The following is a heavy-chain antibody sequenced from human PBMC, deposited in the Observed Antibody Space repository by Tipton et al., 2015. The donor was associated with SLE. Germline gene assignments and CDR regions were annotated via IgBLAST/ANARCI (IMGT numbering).Heavy chain of an antibody. CDR3: ARAKTGTTYYYYYYGMDV. CDR1: GGSISSSDYY. Sequence: TLSLTCTVSGGSISSSDYYWSWIRQPPGKGLEWIGYIYYSGSTYYNPSLKSRVTISVDTSKNQFSLRLSSVTAADTAVYYCARAKTGTTYYYYYYGMDVWGQGTTVTVSS. D-gene: IGHD1-7*01. CDR2: IYYSGST. V-gene: IGHV4-30-4*01. J-gene: IGHJ6*02.